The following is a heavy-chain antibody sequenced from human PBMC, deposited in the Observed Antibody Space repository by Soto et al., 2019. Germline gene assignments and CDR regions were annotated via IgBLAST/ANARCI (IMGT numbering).Heavy chain of an antibody. J-gene: IGHJ6*02. Sequence: SETLSLTCTVSGGSISSYYWSWIRQPPGKGLEWIGTISYSGSTYYNPSLNGRVIISVDTSKNQFSLKLSSLTAADTAVYYCSRRYSFGSGKYGVDVWGQGTMVTVSS. D-gene: IGHD3-10*01. CDR3: SRRYSFGSGKYGVDV. V-gene: IGHV4-59*04. CDR2: ISYSGST. CDR1: GGSISSYY.